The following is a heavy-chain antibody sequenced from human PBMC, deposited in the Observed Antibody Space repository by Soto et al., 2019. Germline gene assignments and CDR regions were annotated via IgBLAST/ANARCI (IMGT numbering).Heavy chain of an antibody. Sequence: GGSLRLSCAASGFTFSSYWMSWVRQAPGKGLEWVANIKQDGSEKKYVDSVKGRFTISRDNAKNSLYLQMNSLRAEDTAVYYCAKTSVVLPAATNRGAPYSYYGLDVWGQGTTVTVSS. V-gene: IGHV3-7*03. CDR1: GFTFSSYW. CDR3: AKTSVVLPAATNRGAPYSYYGLDV. J-gene: IGHJ6*02. CDR2: IKQDGSEK. D-gene: IGHD2-2*01.